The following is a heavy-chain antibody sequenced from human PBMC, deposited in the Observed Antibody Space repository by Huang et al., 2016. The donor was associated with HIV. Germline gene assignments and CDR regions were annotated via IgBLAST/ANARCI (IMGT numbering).Heavy chain of an antibody. CDR1: GFSFTRYW. CDR2: GQPGDSET. J-gene: IGHJ4*02. V-gene: IGHV5-51*03. CDR3: ARRGAPTGLFDFDY. D-gene: IGHD1-1*01. Sequence: EVQLVQSGAEVKKPGESLKISCQGSGFSFTRYWIAWVRQMPGKGLEWVGLGQPGDSETRYSPSFQGQVTISVDKSITTAYLQWSSLKASDTAMYFCARRGAPTGLFDFDYWGQGTLVTVSS.